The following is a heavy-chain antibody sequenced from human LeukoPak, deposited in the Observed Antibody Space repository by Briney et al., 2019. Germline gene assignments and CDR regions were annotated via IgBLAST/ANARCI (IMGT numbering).Heavy chain of an antibody. D-gene: IGHD7-27*01. J-gene: IGHJ4*02. CDR2: ISYDGSNK. V-gene: IGHV3-30-3*01. Sequence: GGSLRLSCAASGFTFSSYWMSWVRQAPGKGLEWVAVISYDGSNKYYADSVKGRFTISRDNSKNTLYLQMNSLRAEDTAVYYCARALVTPYQHWGFGYFDYWGQGTLVTVSS. CDR1: GFTFSSYW. CDR3: ARALVTPYQHWGFGYFDY.